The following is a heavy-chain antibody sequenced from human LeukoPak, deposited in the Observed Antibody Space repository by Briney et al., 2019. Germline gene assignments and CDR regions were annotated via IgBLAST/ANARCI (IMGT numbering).Heavy chain of an antibody. J-gene: IGHJ6*02. CDR2: ISPVSSYT. Sequence: PGGSLRLSYLASGFSFNSYTMNWVREAPGKGLEWVSTISPVSSYTWYAESVKGRFTISRDNPKNSLYLQMDSLRAEDTAVYYCVRDVSRRIGLDVWGQGTTVSVSS. CDR1: GFSFNSYT. CDR3: VRDVSRRIGLDV. V-gene: IGHV3-21*01. D-gene: IGHD2/OR15-2a*01.